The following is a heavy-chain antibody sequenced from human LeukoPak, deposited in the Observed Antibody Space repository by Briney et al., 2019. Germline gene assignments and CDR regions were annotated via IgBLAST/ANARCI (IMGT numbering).Heavy chain of an antibody. CDR3: ARCYCSGGSYQLDY. Sequence: GASLKISCKGSGSRFTSYWIGWVRQMPGKGLEWMGIIYPGDSDNRYSPSFQGQVTISADKSISTAYLQWSSLRASDTAMYYCARCYCSGGSYQLDYWGQGTLVTVSS. J-gene: IGHJ4*02. CDR1: GSRFTSYW. D-gene: IGHD2-15*01. CDR2: IYPGDSDN. V-gene: IGHV5-51*01.